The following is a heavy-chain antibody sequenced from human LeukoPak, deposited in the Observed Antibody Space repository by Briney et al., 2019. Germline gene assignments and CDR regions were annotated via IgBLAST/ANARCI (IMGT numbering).Heavy chain of an antibody. CDR2: IRSKAYGGTT. J-gene: IGHJ3*02. Sequence: GGSLRLSCTASGFTFGAYALTWVRQAPGKGLEWVGFIRSKAYGGTTRNAASVKGRFTISRDDSRSIAYLQMNSLKTEDTAVYYCTRRYNYDSSGYYYVRDAFDIWGQGTMVTVSS. V-gene: IGHV3-49*04. CDR1: GFTFGAYA. D-gene: IGHD3-22*01. CDR3: TRRYNYDSSGYYYVRDAFDI.